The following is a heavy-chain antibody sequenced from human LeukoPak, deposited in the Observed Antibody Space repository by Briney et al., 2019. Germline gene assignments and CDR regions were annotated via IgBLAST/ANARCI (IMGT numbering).Heavy chain of an antibody. V-gene: IGHV3-15*01. CDR3: DTENGDFAN. CDR2: IRSKSDGGTT. J-gene: IGHJ4*01. Sequence: GGSLRLSCAAPGFTFNIAWMDWVRQPPGMGLEWVARIRSKSDGGTTDYAAPVKGRFTISRDDSRNTLYLQMNALISDDTAVYYCDTENGDFANWGHGTLVTVSS. D-gene: IGHD4-17*01. CDR1: GFTFNIAW.